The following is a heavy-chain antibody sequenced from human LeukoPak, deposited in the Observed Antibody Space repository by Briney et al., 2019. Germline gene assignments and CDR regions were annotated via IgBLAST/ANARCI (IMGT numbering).Heavy chain of an antibody. CDR1: EGTFSSYA. CDR2: IIPIFGTA. CDR3: ASVDTGARVYYYYGMDV. V-gene: IGHV1-69*13. J-gene: IGHJ6*02. D-gene: IGHD5-18*01. Sequence: SVKVSCKASEGTFSSYAISWVRQAPGQGLEWMGGIIPIFGTANYAQKFQGRVTITADESTSTAYMELSSLRSEDTAVYYCASVDTGARVYYYYGMDVWGQGTTVTVSS.